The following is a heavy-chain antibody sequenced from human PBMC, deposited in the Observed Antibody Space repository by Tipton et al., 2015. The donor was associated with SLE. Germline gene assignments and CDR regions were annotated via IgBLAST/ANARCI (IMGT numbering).Heavy chain of an antibody. CDR1: GGSFSGYY. CDR2: IYYSGST. CDR3: ARGRDYYGSS. D-gene: IGHD3-10*01. J-gene: IGHJ4*02. Sequence: TLSLTCAVYGGSFSGYYWSWIRQPPGKGLEWIGYIYYSGSTNYNPSLKSRVTISVDTSKNQFSLKLSSVTAADTAVYYCARGRDYYGSSWGQGTLVTVSS. V-gene: IGHV4-59*01.